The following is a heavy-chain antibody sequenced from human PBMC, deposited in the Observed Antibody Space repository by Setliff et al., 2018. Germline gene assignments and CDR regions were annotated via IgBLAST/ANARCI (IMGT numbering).Heavy chain of an antibody. CDR2: IIPIFGTA. V-gene: IGHV1-69*05. Sequence: ASVKVSCKASGGTFSSYAISWVRQAPGQGLEWMGGIIPIFGTANYAQKFQGRVTITTDESTSTAYMELSSLRSEDTAVYYCASGTPHKWLVHDYYYYGMDVWGQGTTVTVSS. CDR3: ASGTPHKWLVHDYYYYGMDV. D-gene: IGHD6-19*01. J-gene: IGHJ6*02. CDR1: GGTFSSYA.